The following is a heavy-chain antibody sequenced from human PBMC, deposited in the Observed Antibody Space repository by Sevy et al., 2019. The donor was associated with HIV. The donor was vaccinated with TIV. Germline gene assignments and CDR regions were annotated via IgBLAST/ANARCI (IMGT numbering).Heavy chain of an antibody. V-gene: IGHV3-23*01. CDR1: GFTFSSYA. CDR3: VKDVYDRAILVRRVGYYYGLDV. Sequence: GGSLRLSCVGSGFTFSSYAMTWVRQAPGKGLEWVSGVGGNGGSTYYADSVKDRFTISKDNFKNTLFLQMNKLRPEDPAVYYGVKDVYDRAILVRRVGYYYGLDVWGQGTTVTVSS. J-gene: IGHJ6*02. D-gene: IGHD3-10*01. CDR2: VGGNGGST.